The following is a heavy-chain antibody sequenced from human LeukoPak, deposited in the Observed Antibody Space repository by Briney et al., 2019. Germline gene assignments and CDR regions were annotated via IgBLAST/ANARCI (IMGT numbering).Heavy chain of an antibody. J-gene: IGHJ5*02. D-gene: IGHD1-26*01. V-gene: IGHV3-23*01. CDR1: GFTFSSYA. CDR2: ISGSGGST. CDR3: AKGPGGSYLNWFDP. Sequence: PGGSLRLSCAASGFTFSSYAMSWVRQAPGKGLEWVSAISGSGGSTYYADSVKGRFTISRDNSKNMLYLQMNSLRAEDTAVYYCAKGPGGSYLNWFDPWGQGTLVTVSS.